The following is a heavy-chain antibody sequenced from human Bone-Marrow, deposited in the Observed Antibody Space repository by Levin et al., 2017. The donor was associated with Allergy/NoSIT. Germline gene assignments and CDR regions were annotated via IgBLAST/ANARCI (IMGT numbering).Heavy chain of an antibody. Sequence: KPGESLKISCKASGDTFSNYAIGWIRQAPGHGLEWMGGLTPSYHTPHYAPNFQGRATISADEGTQTVYMEVASLQTDDTAIYYCARERLPTSSQGSFDHWGQGILVTVSS. CDR3: ARERLPTSSQGSFDH. CDR1: GDTFSNYA. CDR2: LTPSYHTP. J-gene: IGHJ4*02. V-gene: IGHV1-69*01. D-gene: IGHD2-21*01.